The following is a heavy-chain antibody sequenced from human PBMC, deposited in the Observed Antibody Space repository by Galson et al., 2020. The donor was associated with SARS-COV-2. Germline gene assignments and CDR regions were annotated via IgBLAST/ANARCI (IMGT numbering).Heavy chain of an antibody. D-gene: IGHD2-2*01. Sequence: GSLRLSCAASGFTVSSNYMNWVRQAPGKGLEWVSVIYSSGNTYHADSVKGRFTISRDNSLNTVYLQMNSLRGEDTAVYYCARGHCSSTSCFRDGMDVWGQGTTVTVSS. CDR1: GFTVSSNY. CDR2: IYSSGNT. CDR3: ARGHCSSTSCFRDGMDV. J-gene: IGHJ6*02. V-gene: IGHV3-66*02.